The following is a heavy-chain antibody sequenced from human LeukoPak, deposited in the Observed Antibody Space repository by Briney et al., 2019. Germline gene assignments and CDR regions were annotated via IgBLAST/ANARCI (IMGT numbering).Heavy chain of an antibody. J-gene: IGHJ4*02. V-gene: IGHV3-49*04. CDR3: AGPRGYGSGSYSNYFDY. CDR1: GFTFGDYV. Sequence: GGSLRLSCIASGFTFGDYVMSWVRQAPGKGLEWVGFIRSKAYGGTTEYAASVKGRFTISGDDSKSIAYLQMNSLKTEDTAVYYCAGPRGYGSGSYSNYFDYWGQGTLVTVSS. D-gene: IGHD3-10*01. CDR2: IRSKAYGGTT.